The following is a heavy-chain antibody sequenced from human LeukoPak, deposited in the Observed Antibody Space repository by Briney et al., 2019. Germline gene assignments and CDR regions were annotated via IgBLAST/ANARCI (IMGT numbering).Heavy chain of an antibody. D-gene: IGHD2-15*01. Sequence: PSETLSLTCTVSGGSISSYYWSWIRQPPGKGLEWIGYIYYSGSTNYNPSLKSRITVSVDTSKNQFSLKLSSVTAADTAVYYCVRIYCSGGSCYTQPYNWFDPWGQGTLVTVSS. CDR3: VRIYCSGGSCYTQPYNWFDP. CDR2: IYYSGST. J-gene: IGHJ5*02. V-gene: IGHV4-59*08. CDR1: GGSISSYY.